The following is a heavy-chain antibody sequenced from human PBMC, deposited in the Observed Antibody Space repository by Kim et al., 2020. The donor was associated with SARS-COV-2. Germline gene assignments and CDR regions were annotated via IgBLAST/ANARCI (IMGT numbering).Heavy chain of an antibody. J-gene: IGHJ5*02. CDR1: GGSISSYY. CDR2: IYYSGST. Sequence: SETLSLTCTVSGGSISSYYWSWIRQPPGKGLEWIGYIYYSGSTNYNPSLKSRVTISVDTSKNQFSLKLSSVTAADTAVYYCASGGHGSGSYYNVRWFDPWGQGTLVTVSS. CDR3: ASGGHGSGSYYNVRWFDP. D-gene: IGHD3-10*01. V-gene: IGHV4-59*13.